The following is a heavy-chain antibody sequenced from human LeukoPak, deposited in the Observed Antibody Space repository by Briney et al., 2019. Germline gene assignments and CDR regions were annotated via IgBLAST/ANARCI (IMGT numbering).Heavy chain of an antibody. D-gene: IGHD3-16*02. CDR3: ARLSTPNLYYFDY. J-gene: IGHJ4*02. CDR2: INPNSGVT. V-gene: IGHV1-2*02. Sequence: ASVKVSCKASGYTFTGYYMHWVRRAPGQGLEWMGWINPNSGVTYYAQKFQGRVSMTRDTSISTAYMEVSRLRSDDSALYYCARLSTPNLYYFDYWGQGTLVTVSS. CDR1: GYTFTGYY.